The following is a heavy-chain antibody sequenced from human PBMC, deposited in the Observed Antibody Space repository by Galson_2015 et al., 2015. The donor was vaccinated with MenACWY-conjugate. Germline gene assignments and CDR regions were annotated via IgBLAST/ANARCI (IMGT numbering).Heavy chain of an antibody. J-gene: IGHJ4*02. CDR1: GFTFSSYA. V-gene: IGHV3-23*01. D-gene: IGHD5-18*01. CDR3: ATSWIQRRRDDY. Sequence: SLRLSCAASGFTFSSYAMSWGRQAPGEGLEWVSSIDGSGGSTYYADSVKGRFTISRDNSKNTLYLQMNSLRAEDSAIYYCATSWIQRRRDDYWGQGTLLTVSS. CDR2: IDGSGGST.